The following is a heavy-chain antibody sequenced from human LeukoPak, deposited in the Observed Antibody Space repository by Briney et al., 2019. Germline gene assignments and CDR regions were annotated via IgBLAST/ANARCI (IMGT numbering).Heavy chain of an antibody. V-gene: IGHV3-33*06. CDR2: IWYDGSIK. D-gene: IGHD4-23*01. CDR1: GFTFSSYG. CDR3: AKDPRAVVHTGYFQH. Sequence: GGSLRLSCAASGFTFSSYGMHWVRQAPGKGLEWVAVIWYDGSIKFYVDSVKGRFTISRDNSKNTLYLQMNSLRAEDTAVYYCAKDPRAVVHTGYFQHWGQGTLVTVSS. J-gene: IGHJ1*01.